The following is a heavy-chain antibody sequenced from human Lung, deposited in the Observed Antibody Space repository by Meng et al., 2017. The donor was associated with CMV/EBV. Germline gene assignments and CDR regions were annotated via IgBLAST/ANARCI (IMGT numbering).Heavy chain of an antibody. CDR2: MIPNSGNT. CDR1: GYMFTTYD. Sequence: ASXXVSXKASGYMFTTYDINWVRQATGQGLEWMGWMIPNSGNTGYAQKFQGRVTLTRVTSISTAYMELISLTSDDTAVYYCARTRIEVEPDGRKIKYYNYGMDVWXQGTTVTVSS. CDR3: ARTRIEVEPDGRKIKYYNYGMDV. J-gene: IGHJ6*02. V-gene: IGHV1-8*01. D-gene: IGHD2-2*01.